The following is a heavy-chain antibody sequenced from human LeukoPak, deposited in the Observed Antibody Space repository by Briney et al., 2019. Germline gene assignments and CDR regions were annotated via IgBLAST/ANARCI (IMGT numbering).Heavy chain of an antibody. CDR1: GFTFDDYA. CDR3: AKGPEGYCSSTSCYTFDP. CDR2: ISWNSGSI. Sequence: GRSLRLSCAASGFTFDDYAMHWVRQAPGKGLEWVSGISWNSGSIGYADSVKGRFTISRDNAKNSLYLQMNSLRAEDTALYYCAKGPEGYCSSTSCYTFDPWGQGTLVTVSS. D-gene: IGHD2-2*02. V-gene: IGHV3-9*01. J-gene: IGHJ5*02.